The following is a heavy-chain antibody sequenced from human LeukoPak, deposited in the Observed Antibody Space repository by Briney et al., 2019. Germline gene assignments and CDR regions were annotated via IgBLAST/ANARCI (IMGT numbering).Heavy chain of an antibody. D-gene: IGHD2-2*01. CDR2: IYYGGST. CDR3: ARAIDQLLDFDY. V-gene: IGHV4-31*03. Sequence: SETLSLTCTVSGGSISSGGYYWSWIRQHPGKGLEWIGYIYYGGSTYYNPSLKSRVTISVDTSKNQFSLKLSSVTAADTAVYYCARAIDQLLDFDYWGQGTLVTVSS. J-gene: IGHJ4*02. CDR1: GGSISSGGYY.